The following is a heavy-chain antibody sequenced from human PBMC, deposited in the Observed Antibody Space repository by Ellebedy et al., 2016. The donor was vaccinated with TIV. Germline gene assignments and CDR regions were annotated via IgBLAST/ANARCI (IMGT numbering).Heavy chain of an antibody. V-gene: IGHV1-46*01. CDR2: INPSGGST. CDR1: GYTFTSYY. CDR3: ARRWGFYDSSGYYSDAFDI. J-gene: IGHJ3*02. D-gene: IGHD3-22*01. Sequence: ASVKVSXXASGYTFTSYYMHWVRQAPGQGLEWMGIINPSGGSTSYAQKFQGRVTMTRDTSTSTVYMELSSLRSEDTAVYYCARRWGFYDSSGYYSDAFDIWGQGTMVTVSS.